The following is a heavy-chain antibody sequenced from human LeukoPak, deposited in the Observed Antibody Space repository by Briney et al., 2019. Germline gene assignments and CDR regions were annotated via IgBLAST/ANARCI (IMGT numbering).Heavy chain of an antibody. V-gene: IGHV3-23*01. D-gene: IGHD6-13*01. Sequence: GGSLRLSCAASGFAFNTYAMSRVRQAPGKGLEWVSTISGSGGSTYYADSVKGRFTISRDNSKNTLYLQMNSLRAEDTAVYYCVKAGIAAVTGRYYIDYWGLGALVTVSS. CDR2: ISGSGGST. CDR3: VKAGIAAVTGRYYIDY. J-gene: IGHJ4*02. CDR1: GFAFNTYA.